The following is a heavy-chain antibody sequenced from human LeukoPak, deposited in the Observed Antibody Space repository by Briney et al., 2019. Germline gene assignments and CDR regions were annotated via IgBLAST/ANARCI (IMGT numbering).Heavy chain of an antibody. CDR3: ARDITMVRGVIIPALGY. D-gene: IGHD3-10*01. Sequence: ASVKVSCKASGYTFTSYGISWVRQAPGQGLEWMGWISAYNGNTNYAQKLQGRVTMTTDTSTSTAYMELRSLRSDDTAVYYCARDITMVRGVIIPALGYWGQGTLVTVPS. CDR1: GYTFTSYG. CDR2: ISAYNGNT. V-gene: IGHV1-18*01. J-gene: IGHJ4*02.